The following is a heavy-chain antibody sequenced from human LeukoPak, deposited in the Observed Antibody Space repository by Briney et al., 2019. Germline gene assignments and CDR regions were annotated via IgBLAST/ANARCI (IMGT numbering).Heavy chain of an antibody. CDR3: AKDISGGDCPDY. CDR1: GFTFSSYA. CDR2: ISYDGSNK. D-gene: IGHD2-21*02. Sequence: GGSLRLSCAASGFTFSSYAMHWVRQAPGKGLEWVTFISYDGSNKNYADSVKGRFTISRDNSKNTLYLQMNSLRADDTAVYYCAKDISGGDCPDYWGQGTLVTVSS. V-gene: IGHV3-30*04. J-gene: IGHJ4*02.